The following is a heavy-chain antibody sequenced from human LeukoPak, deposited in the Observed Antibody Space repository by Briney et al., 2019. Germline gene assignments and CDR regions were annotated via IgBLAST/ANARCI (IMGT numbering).Heavy chain of an antibody. D-gene: IGHD3-10*01. V-gene: IGHV1-18*01. CDR2: ISTYNGNT. Sequence: ASVKVSCKASGYTFTSYGISWVRQAPGQGLEWMGWISTYNGNTNYAQKLQDRVTMTIDTSTSTAYMELKSLRSDDTAVYYCARDLHRVVVRGVPHYYYYMDVWGKGTTVTISS. CDR3: ARDLHRVVVRGVPHYYYYMDV. CDR1: GYTFTSYG. J-gene: IGHJ6*03.